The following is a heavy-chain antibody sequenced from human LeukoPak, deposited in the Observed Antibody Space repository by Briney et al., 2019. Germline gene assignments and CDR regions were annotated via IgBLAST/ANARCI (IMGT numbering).Heavy chain of an antibody. Sequence: PSETLSLTCTVSGGSISSSSYYWGWIRQPPGKGLEWIGSIYYSGSTYYNPSLKSRVTISVDTSKNQFSLKLSSVTAADTAVYYCASLILWFGENYFDYWGQGTLVTVSS. CDR3: ASLILWFGENYFDY. CDR2: IYYSGST. V-gene: IGHV4-39*07. J-gene: IGHJ4*02. CDR1: GGSISSSSYY. D-gene: IGHD3-10*01.